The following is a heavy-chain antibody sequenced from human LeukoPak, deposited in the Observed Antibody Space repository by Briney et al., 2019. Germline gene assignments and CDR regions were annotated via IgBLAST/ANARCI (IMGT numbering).Heavy chain of an antibody. V-gene: IGHV3-30*04. Sequence: GGSLGLSCAASGFTFSSYAMHWVRQALGKGLEWVAVISYDGSNKYYADFVKGRFTISRDNSKNTLYLQMNSLRAEDTAVYYCARVIGWDEPFDIWGQGTMVTVSS. CDR2: ISYDGSNK. D-gene: IGHD1-26*01. CDR3: ARVIGWDEPFDI. CDR1: GFTFSSYA. J-gene: IGHJ3*02.